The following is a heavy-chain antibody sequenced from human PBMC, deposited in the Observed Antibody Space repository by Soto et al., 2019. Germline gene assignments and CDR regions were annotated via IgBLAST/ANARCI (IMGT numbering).Heavy chain of an antibody. Sequence: EVQLVESGGGVVRPGGSLRLSCAAPGFTFDDFGMSWVREAPGKGLEWVAGINWNGATIGYADSVKGRFTISRDNAKNSLYLQMSSLRAKDTALYYCARSNYYDDYWSPYDYWGQGTLVTVPS. CDR1: GFTFDDFG. V-gene: IGHV3-20*04. CDR3: ARSNYYDDYWSPYDY. D-gene: IGHD3-3*01. J-gene: IGHJ4*02. CDR2: INWNGATI.